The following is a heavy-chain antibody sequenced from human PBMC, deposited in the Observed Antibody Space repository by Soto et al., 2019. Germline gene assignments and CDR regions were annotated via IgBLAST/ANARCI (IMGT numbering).Heavy chain of an antibody. CDR2: ISYDGSNK. J-gene: IGHJ5*02. CDR1: GFTFSSYG. V-gene: IGHV3-30*03. Sequence: GGSLRLSCAASGFTFSSYGMHWVRQAPGKGLEWVAVISYDGSNKYYADSVKGRFTISRDNAKNSLYLQMNSLRAEDTAVYYCARKIVDIVATTLDPWGQGTLVTVSS. D-gene: IGHD5-12*01. CDR3: ARKIVDIVATTLDP.